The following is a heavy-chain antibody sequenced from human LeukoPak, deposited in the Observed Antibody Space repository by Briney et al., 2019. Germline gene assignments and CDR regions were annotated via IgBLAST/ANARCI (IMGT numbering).Heavy chain of an antibody. CDR1: GFTFTDHC. Sequence: GGSLRLSCATSGFTFTDHCMSWIRQAPGKGLEWVSYIGTGGGTIYYADSVKGRFTISRDNAKNSLYLQMDSLRVEDTAVYYCAKEGRSLQTYWGQGTLVTVSS. D-gene: IGHD5-24*01. V-gene: IGHV3-11*01. CDR3: AKEGRSLQTY. CDR2: IGTGGGTI. J-gene: IGHJ4*02.